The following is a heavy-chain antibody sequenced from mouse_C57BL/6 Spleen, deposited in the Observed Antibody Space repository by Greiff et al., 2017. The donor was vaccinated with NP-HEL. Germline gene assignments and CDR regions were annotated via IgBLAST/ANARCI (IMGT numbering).Heavy chain of an antibody. V-gene: IGHV5-2*03. Sequence: DVMLVESGGGLVQPGESLKLSCESNEYEFPSHDMSWVRKTPEKRLELVAAINSDGGSTYYPDTMERRFIISRDNTKKTLYLQMSSLRSEDTALYYCARRGGGNHWYFDVWGTGTTVTVSS. J-gene: IGHJ1*03. CDR1: EYEFPSHD. CDR2: INSDGGST. D-gene: IGHD1-1*02. CDR3: ARRGGGNHWYFDV.